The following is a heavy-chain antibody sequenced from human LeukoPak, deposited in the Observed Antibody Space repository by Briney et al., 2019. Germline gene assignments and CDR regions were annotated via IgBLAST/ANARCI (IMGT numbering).Heavy chain of an antibody. CDR2: ISSSSSYI. D-gene: IGHD6-13*01. CDR1: GFTFSSYS. J-gene: IGHJ3*02. Sequence: GGSLRLSCAASGFTFSSYSMNWVRQAPGKGLEWVSSISSSSSYIYYADSVKGRFTISRDNSKNTLYLQMSSLRAEDTAVYYCARDRNSFGIASSSWSHDAFDIWGQGTMVTVSS. V-gene: IGHV3-21*04. CDR3: ARDRNSFGIASSSWSHDAFDI.